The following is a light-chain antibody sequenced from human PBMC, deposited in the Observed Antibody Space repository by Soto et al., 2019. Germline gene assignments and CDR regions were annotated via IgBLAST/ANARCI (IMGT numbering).Light chain of an antibody. CDR1: QSVSSNY. V-gene: IGKV3D-20*02. CDR2: GAS. J-gene: IGKJ5*01. CDR3: QQRSDWPPIT. Sequence: EIVLTQSPGTLSLSPGERATLSCRAIQSVSSNYLGWYQQKPGQAPRLLIYGASNRATGIPDRFSGSGSGTDFTLTISCLEPEDFAVYYCQQRSDWPPITFGQGTRLEIK.